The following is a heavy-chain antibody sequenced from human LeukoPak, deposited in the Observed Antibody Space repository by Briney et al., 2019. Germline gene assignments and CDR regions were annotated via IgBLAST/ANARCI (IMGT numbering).Heavy chain of an antibody. CDR2: IYYSGST. Sequence: PSETLSLTCTVSGGSISSSSYYWGWIRQPPGKGLEWIGSIYYSGSTYYNPSLKSRVTISVDTSKNQFSLKLSSVTAADTAVYHCARQTYDFWSGYYPYYFDYWGQGTLVTVSS. D-gene: IGHD3-3*01. CDR3: ARQTYDFWSGYYPYYFDY. J-gene: IGHJ4*02. V-gene: IGHV4-39*01. CDR1: GGSISSSSYY.